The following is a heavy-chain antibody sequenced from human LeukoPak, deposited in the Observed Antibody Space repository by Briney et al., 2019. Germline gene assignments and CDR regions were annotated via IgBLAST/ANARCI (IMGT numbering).Heavy chain of an antibody. D-gene: IGHD7-27*01. CDR1: GGSISSYY. CDR3: ARDSNWGFDY. Sequence: PSETLSLTCTVSGGSISSYYWSWIRQPPGKGLEWIGYIYYSGSTNYSPSLKSRVTMSVDTSKSQFSLKLSSLTAADTAVYYCARDSNWGFDYWGQGTLVTVSS. J-gene: IGHJ4*02. V-gene: IGHV4-59*01. CDR2: IYYSGST.